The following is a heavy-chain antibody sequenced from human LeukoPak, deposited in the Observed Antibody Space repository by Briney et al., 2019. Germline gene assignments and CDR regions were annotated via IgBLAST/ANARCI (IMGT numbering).Heavy chain of an antibody. J-gene: IGHJ3*02. CDR2: INHSGST. CDR3: ARGCPRTPMVTSKGRWCAFDI. Sequence: PSETLSLTCAVYGGSFSGYYWSWIRQPPGKGLEWIGEINHSGSTNYNPSLKSRVTISVDTSKNQFSLKLSSVTAADTAVYYCARGCPRTPMVTSKGRWCAFDIWGQGTMVTVSS. V-gene: IGHV4-34*01. D-gene: IGHD2-21*01. CDR1: GGSFSGYY.